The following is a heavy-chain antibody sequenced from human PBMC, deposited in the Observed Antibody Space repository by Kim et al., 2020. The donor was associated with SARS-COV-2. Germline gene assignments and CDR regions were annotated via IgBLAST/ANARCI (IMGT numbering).Heavy chain of an antibody. CDR2: INPNSGGT. CDR1: GYTFTGYY. Sequence: ASVKVSCKASGYTFTGYYMHWVRQAPGQGLEWMGRINPNSGGTNYAQKFQGRVTMTRDTSISTAYMELSRLRSDDTAVYYCARDLSRRDGPDYWGQGTLVTVSS. CDR3: ARDLSRRDGPDY. V-gene: IGHV1-2*06. J-gene: IGHJ4*02.